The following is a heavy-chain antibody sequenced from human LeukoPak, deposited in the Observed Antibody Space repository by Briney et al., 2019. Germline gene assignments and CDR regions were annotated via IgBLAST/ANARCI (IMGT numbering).Heavy chain of an antibody. CDR1: GFTFSYYW. Sequence: PGGSLRLSCAASGFTFSYYWMHWVRQAPGKGLVWVARINSDGRSTSYAESLKGRFTISRDNAKNTLYLQMNNLRAEDTAVYYCYGANAEYWGQGTLVTVSS. J-gene: IGHJ1*01. CDR2: INSDGRST. D-gene: IGHD4-23*01. CDR3: YGANAEY. V-gene: IGHV3-74*01.